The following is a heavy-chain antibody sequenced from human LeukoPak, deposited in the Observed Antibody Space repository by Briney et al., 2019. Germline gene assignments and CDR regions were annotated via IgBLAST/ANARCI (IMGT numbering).Heavy chain of an antibody. CDR2: SNPDNGFT. V-gene: IGHV1-18*01. J-gene: IGHJ4*02. CDR3: ARGWGYLESPDYFDY. CDR1: GYSFTTYG. Sequence: ASVKVSCKTSGYSFTTYGITWVRQAPGRGLEWMGWSNPDNGFTNYAQKLQGRVTMTTDTSTSTAYMELRSLRSDDTAVYYCARGWGYLESPDYFDYWGQGTLVTVSS. D-gene: IGHD1-26*01.